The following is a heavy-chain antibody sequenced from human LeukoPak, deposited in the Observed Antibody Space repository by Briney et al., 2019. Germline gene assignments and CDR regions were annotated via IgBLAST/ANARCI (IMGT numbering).Heavy chain of an antibody. CDR3: ARVSDYCGSGSGNWFDP. CDR1: GYTFTGYY. CDR2: INPNSGGT. V-gene: IGHV1-2*02. D-gene: IGHD3-10*01. J-gene: IGHJ5*02. Sequence: ASVKVSCKASGYTFTGYYMHWVRQAPGQGLEWMGWINPNSGGTNYAQKFQGRVTMTRDTSISTAYMELSRLRSDDTAVYYCARVSDYCGSGSGNWFDPWGQGTLVTVSS.